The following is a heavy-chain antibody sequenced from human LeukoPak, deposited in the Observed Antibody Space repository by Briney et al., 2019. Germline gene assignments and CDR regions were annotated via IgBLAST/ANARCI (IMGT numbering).Heavy chain of an antibody. Sequence: GGSLRLSCAASGFTFTTYEMNWVRQAPGKGLEWVSYISLSGTTIYYADSVKGRFTISRDNARNSLSLQMSSLRVEDTAVYYCARGGWASFDYWGQGTLVTVSS. J-gene: IGHJ4*02. CDR1: GFTFTTYE. CDR3: ARGGWASFDY. V-gene: IGHV3-48*03. CDR2: ISLSGTTI. D-gene: IGHD1-26*01.